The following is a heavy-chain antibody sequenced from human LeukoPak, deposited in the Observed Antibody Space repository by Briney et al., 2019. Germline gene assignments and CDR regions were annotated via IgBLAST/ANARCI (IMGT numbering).Heavy chain of an antibody. D-gene: IGHD1-26*01. CDR2: ITSGFTP. CDR1: GLTFSNYA. CDR3: AKDYSDSRVGDVFLEY. V-gene: IGHV3-23*01. Sequence: GGSLRLSCAASGLTFSNYAMSWFRQAPGKGPEWVSGITSGFTPHYADSVKGRFTISRDNSKNTFHLQMNSLRAEDTAVYYCAKDYSDSRVGDVFLEYWGQGTLVTVSS. J-gene: IGHJ4*02.